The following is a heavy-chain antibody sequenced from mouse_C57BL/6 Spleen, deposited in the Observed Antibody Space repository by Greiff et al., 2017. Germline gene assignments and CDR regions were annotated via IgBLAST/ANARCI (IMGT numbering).Heavy chain of an antibody. V-gene: IGHV5-16*01. J-gene: IGHJ2*01. Sequence: EVHLVESEGGLVQPGSSMKLSCTASGFTFSDYYMAWVRQVPEKGLEWVANINYDGSSTYYLDSLKSRFIISRDNAKNILYLHMSSLKSEDTATYYCARDRDYYGSSYPFDYWGQGTTLTVSS. CDR2: INYDGSST. CDR3: ARDRDYYGSSYPFDY. D-gene: IGHD1-1*01. CDR1: GFTFSDYY.